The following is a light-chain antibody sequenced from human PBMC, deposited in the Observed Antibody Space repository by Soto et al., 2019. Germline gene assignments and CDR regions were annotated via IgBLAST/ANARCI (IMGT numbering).Light chain of an antibody. V-gene: IGKV1-27*01. CDR3: QKYNSAPPLT. J-gene: IGKJ4*01. Sequence: DIQMTQSPSSLSASVGDRVTITCRASQGISNYLAWYQQKPGKVPKLLIYAASTLQSGVPSRFSRSRSGTDFSLTSSSLQTEDVATYYYQKYNSAPPLTFGGGTKVEIK. CDR1: QGISNY. CDR2: AAS.